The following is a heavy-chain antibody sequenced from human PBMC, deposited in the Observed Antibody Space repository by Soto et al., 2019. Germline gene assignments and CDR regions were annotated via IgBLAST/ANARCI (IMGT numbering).Heavy chain of an antibody. J-gene: IGHJ4*02. CDR3: AKSGGSVLYYFDF. V-gene: IGHV3-30*18. CDR2: ISSDGSNT. CDR1: GFTFIRHA. D-gene: IGHD1-26*01. Sequence: QVHLVESGGGVVQPGRSLRLSCAASGFTFIRHAMYWVRQAPGKGLEWVAGISSDGSNTYFADSVKGRFTISRDKSRNTLYLQLNSLRAEDTAIYYSAKSGGSVLYYFDFWGQGTLVTVSS.